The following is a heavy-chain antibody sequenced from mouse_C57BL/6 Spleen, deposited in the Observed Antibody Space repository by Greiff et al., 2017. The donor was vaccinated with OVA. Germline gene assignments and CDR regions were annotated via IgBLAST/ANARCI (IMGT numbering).Heavy chain of an antibody. Sequence: VQLQQSGPELVKPGASVKISCKASGYSFTGYYMNWVKQSPEKSLEWIGEINPSTGGTTYNQKFKAKATLTVDKSSSTAYMQLKSLTSEDSAVYYCARSRQLRPFMDYWGQGTSVTVSS. V-gene: IGHV1-42*01. CDR2: INPSTGGT. D-gene: IGHD3-2*02. J-gene: IGHJ4*01. CDR3: ARSRQLRPFMDY. CDR1: GYSFTGYY.